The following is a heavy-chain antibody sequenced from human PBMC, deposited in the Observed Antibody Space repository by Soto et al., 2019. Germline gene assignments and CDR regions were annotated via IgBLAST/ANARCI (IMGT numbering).Heavy chain of an antibody. CDR3: AKDQGGSGLYRDAFDI. CDR2: ISGSGGST. Sequence: EVQLLESGGGLVQPGGSLRLSCAASGFTFSSYAMSWVRQAPGKGLEWVSAISGSGGSTYYADSVKGRFTISRDNSKNTLYLQMNSLRAEDTAVYYCAKDQGGSGLYRDAFDIWGQGTMVAV. CDR1: GFTFSSYA. J-gene: IGHJ3*02. D-gene: IGHD6-19*01. V-gene: IGHV3-23*01.